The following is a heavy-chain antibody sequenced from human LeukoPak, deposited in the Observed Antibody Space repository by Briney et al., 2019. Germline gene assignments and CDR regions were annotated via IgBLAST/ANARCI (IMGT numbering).Heavy chain of an antibody. J-gene: IGHJ3*02. D-gene: IGHD5-18*01. Sequence: SETLSLTCTVSGGSISSYYWSWIRQPPGKGLERIGYIYYSGSTNYNPSLKSRVTISVDTSKNQFSLKLSSVTAADTAVYYCARVVLGGYSYGLGLAFDIWGQGTMVTVSS. V-gene: IGHV4-59*01. CDR2: IYYSGST. CDR3: ARVVLGGYSYGLGLAFDI. CDR1: GGSISSYY.